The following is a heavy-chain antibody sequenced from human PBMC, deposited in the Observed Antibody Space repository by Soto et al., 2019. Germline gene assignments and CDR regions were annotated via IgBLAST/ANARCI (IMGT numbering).Heavy chain of an antibody. V-gene: IGHV4-31*03. D-gene: IGHD3-3*01. CDR2: IYYSGST. Sequence: TLSLTCTVSSGSVSSGGYYWTWIRQHPGKGLEWIGYIYYSGSTYYNPSLKSRVTISVDTSKNQFSLKLSSVTAADTAVYYCARNPRITIFGVVIRYYFDYWGQGTLVTVS. CDR1: SGSVSSGGYY. CDR3: ARNPRITIFGVVIRYYFDY. J-gene: IGHJ4*02.